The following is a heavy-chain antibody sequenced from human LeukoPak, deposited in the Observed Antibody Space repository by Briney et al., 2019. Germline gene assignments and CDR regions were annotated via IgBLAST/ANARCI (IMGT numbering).Heavy chain of an antibody. J-gene: IGHJ4*02. CDR1: GLTFSTYG. Sequence: QPGGSLRLSCAASGLTFSTYGMHWVRQAPGRGLEWVAVISYDGSNKYYADSVKGRFTISRDNSKNTLYLQMNSLGAEDTAVYYCAKVFFSGSYYAASDYWGQGTLVTVSS. CDR2: ISYDGSNK. D-gene: IGHD1-26*01. V-gene: IGHV3-30*18. CDR3: AKVFFSGSYYAASDY.